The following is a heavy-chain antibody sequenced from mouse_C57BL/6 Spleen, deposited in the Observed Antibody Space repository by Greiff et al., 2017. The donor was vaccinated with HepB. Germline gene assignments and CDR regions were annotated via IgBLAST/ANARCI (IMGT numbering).Heavy chain of an antibody. V-gene: IGHV5-17*01. D-gene: IGHD2-12*01. Sequence: EVMLVESGGGLVKPGGSLKLSCAASGFTFSDYGMHWVRQAPEKGLEWVAYISSGSSTIYYADTVKGRFPISRDNAKNTLFLQMTSLRSEDTAMYYCARSSYYSPYYAMDYWGQGTSVTVSS. CDR1: GFTFSDYG. CDR2: ISSGSSTI. J-gene: IGHJ4*01. CDR3: ARSSYYSPYYAMDY.